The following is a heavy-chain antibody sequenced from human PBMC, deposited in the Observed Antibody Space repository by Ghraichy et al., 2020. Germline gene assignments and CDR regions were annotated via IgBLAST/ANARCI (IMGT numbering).Heavy chain of an antibody. CDR3: ARDPGIAYYYYGMDV. D-gene: IGHD6-13*01. CDR2: ISSSSSYI. J-gene: IGHJ6*02. CDR1: GFTFSSYS. V-gene: IGHV3-21*01. Sequence: LSLTCAASGFTFSSYSMNWVRQAPGKGLEWVSSISSSSSYIYYAYSVKGRFTISRDNAKNSLYLQMNSLRAADTAVYYCARDPGIAYYYYGMDVWGQRTTVTVSS.